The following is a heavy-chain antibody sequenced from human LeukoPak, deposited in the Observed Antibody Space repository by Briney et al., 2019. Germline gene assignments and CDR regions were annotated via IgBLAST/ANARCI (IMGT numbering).Heavy chain of an antibody. CDR1: GFTFSSYS. V-gene: IGHV3-21*01. Sequence: GRSLRLSCAASGFTFSSYSMNWVRQAPGQGLEWVSSISSSSSSTYYAHSVKGRFTISTDNAKNSLYLQMNSLRAEDTAVYYCAIDFFSTSGSYDRWGQGTLVTVSS. CDR2: ISSSSSST. D-gene: IGHD3/OR15-3a*01. J-gene: IGHJ4*02. CDR3: AIDFFSTSGSYDR.